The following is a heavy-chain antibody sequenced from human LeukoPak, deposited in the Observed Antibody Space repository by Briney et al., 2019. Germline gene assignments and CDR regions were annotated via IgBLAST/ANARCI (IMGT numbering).Heavy chain of an antibody. CDR3: ARAVIASLRFEP. Sequence: PSETLSLTCTVSGGSISSGDYYWSWIRQPPGKGLEWIGYIYYSGSTYYNPSLKSRVTISVDTSKNQFSLKLSSVTAADTAVYYCARAVIASLRFEPWGQGTLVTVSS. CDR2: IYYSGST. J-gene: IGHJ5*02. V-gene: IGHV4-30-4*01. CDR1: GGSISSGDYY. D-gene: IGHD2-21*01.